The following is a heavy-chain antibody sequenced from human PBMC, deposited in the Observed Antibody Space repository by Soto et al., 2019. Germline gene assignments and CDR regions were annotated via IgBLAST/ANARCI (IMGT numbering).Heavy chain of an antibody. CDR1: GFTFRSYA. J-gene: IGHJ4*02. Sequence: GGSLRLSCAASGFTFRSYAMSWVRQAPGKGLEWVSAISGSGGSTYYADSVKGRFTISRDNSKNTLYLQMNSLRAEDTAVYYCAKTYDFWSGYYFDYWGQGTLVTVSS. V-gene: IGHV3-23*01. D-gene: IGHD3-3*01. CDR3: AKTYDFWSGYYFDY. CDR2: ISGSGGST.